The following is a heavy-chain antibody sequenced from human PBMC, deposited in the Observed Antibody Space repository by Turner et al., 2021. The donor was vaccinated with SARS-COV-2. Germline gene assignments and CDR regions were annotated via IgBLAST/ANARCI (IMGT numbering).Heavy chain of an antibody. CDR2: ISYDGSQK. CDR3: AKDKHPDGMDV. V-gene: IGHV3-30*18. Sequence: QVKLVESGGGVVQPGRSLRLPCAASEFTFSSYGIHWVRQAPVKGLDWVAVISYDGSQKYYADSVKGRFTIARDNSKNTLYLQMNSLIAEDTAVYYCAKDKHPDGMDVWGQGTTVTVSS. J-gene: IGHJ6*02. CDR1: EFTFSSYG.